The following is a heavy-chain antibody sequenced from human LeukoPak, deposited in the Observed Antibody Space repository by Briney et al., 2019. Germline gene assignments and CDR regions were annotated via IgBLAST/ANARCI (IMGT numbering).Heavy chain of an antibody. CDR3: ARHYSSSWKGKFDY. CDR1: GYTFTSYG. D-gene: IGHD6-13*01. Sequence: ASVKVSCKASGYTFTSYGISWVRQAPGQGLERMGWISAYNGNTNYAQKLQGRVTMTTDTSTSTAYMELRSLRSDDTAVYYCARHYSSSWKGKFDYWGQGTLVTVSS. V-gene: IGHV1-18*04. J-gene: IGHJ4*02. CDR2: ISAYNGNT.